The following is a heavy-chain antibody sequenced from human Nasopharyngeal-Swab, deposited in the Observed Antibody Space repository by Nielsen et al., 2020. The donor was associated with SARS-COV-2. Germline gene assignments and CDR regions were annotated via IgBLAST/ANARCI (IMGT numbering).Heavy chain of an antibody. CDR1: GYSFVNHW. CDR2: VYPGNSEV. Sequence: GESLKISCMASGYSFVNHWIGWVRQKSGKGLEWMGMVYPGNSEVAYSPSFQGHITTSADKSINTAYLQWRSLRASDTAVYFCARRAARDGYNYEVDPWGQGTLVTVSS. J-gene: IGHJ5*02. V-gene: IGHV5-51*01. D-gene: IGHD5-24*01. CDR3: ARRAARDGYNYEVDP.